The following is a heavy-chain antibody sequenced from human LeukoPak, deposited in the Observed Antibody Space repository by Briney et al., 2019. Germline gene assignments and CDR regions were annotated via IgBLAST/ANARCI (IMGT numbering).Heavy chain of an antibody. Sequence: SETLSLTCAVYGGSFRGYYWSWIRQPAGKGLEWIGRIYTSGSTNYNPSLQSRVTMSVDTSKNQFSLKLSSVTAADTAVYYCARERDIVVVVAAGYFDYWGQGTLVTVSS. D-gene: IGHD2-15*01. J-gene: IGHJ4*02. CDR2: IYTSGST. V-gene: IGHV4-4*07. CDR1: GGSFRGYY. CDR3: ARERDIVVVVAAGYFDY.